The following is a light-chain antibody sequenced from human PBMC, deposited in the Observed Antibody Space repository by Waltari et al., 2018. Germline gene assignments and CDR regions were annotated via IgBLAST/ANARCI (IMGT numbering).Light chain of an antibody. V-gene: IGLV2-8*01. J-gene: IGLJ2*01. CDR3: SSYAGNNNLV. CDR2: EVT. Sequence: QSALTQPPSASGSPGQSVAISCTGTSSDVGDYASWYQQHPGNAPKLMISEVTKRPSGVPDRFSGSKSGSTASLTVSGLQAEDEADYYCSSYAGNNNLVFGGGTKLTVL. CDR1: SSDVGDY.